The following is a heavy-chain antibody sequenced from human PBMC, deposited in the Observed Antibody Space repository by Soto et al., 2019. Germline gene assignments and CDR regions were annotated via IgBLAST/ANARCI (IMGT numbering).Heavy chain of an antibody. Sequence: GGSLRLSCAASGFTFSSYALHWVRQAPGKGLEWVALISYDGSNKYYADSVKGRFTISRDNSKNTLFLQMISLKAEDTAVYYCARDPYSSSGNYFDSWGQGTLVTVSS. CDR1: GFTFSSYA. CDR2: ISYDGSNK. V-gene: IGHV3-30-3*01. J-gene: IGHJ4*02. D-gene: IGHD6-13*01. CDR3: ARDPYSSSGNYFDS.